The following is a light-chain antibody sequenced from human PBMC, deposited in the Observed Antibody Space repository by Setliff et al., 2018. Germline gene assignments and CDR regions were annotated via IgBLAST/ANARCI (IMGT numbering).Light chain of an antibody. J-gene: IGLJ2*01. Sequence: QCVLTQPPSVSGAPGQRVTISCTVTSSNTGAGFGVHWYQQSPGTAPKLLIHGNTNRPSGVPDRFSGSKSGTTATLTITGLQAEDEADYYCQTYDNSLGGWEVFGGGT. CDR1: SSNTGAGFG. CDR2: GNT. CDR3: QTYDNSLGGWEV. V-gene: IGLV1-40*01.